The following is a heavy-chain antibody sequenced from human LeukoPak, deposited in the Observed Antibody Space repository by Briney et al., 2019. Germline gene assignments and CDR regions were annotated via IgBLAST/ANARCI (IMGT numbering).Heavy chain of an antibody. CDR2: ISDSGSTI. V-gene: IGHV3-11*01. D-gene: IGHD3-22*01. CDR3: ARSADSSGYFREITLYYFDY. Sequence: PGGSLRLSCAASGFTFSDFYMTWIRQAPGKGLEWVSCISDSGSTIYYADSVKGRFTISRDNAKNSLYLQMNSLRAEDTAVYYCARSADSSGYFREITLYYFDYWGQGTLVTVSS. CDR1: GFTFSDFY. J-gene: IGHJ4*02.